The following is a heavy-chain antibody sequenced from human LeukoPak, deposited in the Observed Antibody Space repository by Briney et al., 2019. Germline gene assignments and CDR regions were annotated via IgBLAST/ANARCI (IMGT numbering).Heavy chain of an antibody. J-gene: IGHJ6*02. Sequence: GGSLRLSCAASGFSLKNYWMSWLRQAPGKGLEWVANIKEDGSGKFYADSVKGRFTISRDNAKNALYLQMDSLTAEFTAVYYCARIKSVLGYYHGLDVWGQGTTVTVSS. V-gene: IGHV3-7*01. CDR2: IKEDGSGK. CDR3: ARIKSVLGYYHGLDV. CDR1: GFSLKNYW. D-gene: IGHD7-27*01.